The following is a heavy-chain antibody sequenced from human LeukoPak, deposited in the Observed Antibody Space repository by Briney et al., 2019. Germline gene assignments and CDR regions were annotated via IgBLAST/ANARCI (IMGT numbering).Heavy chain of an antibody. V-gene: IGHV1-69*13. CDR2: IIPIFGTA. Sequence: GVSVKVSCKASGGTFSSYAISWVRQAPGQGLEWMGGIIPIFGTANYAQKFQGRVTITADESTSTAYMELSSLRSEDTAVYYCARGGSWLYYYYYMDVWGKGTTVTVSS. J-gene: IGHJ6*03. CDR1: GGTFSSYA. CDR3: ARGGSWLYYYYYMDV. D-gene: IGHD1-26*01.